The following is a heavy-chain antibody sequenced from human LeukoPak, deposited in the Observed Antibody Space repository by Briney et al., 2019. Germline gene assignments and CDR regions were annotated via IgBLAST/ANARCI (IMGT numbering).Heavy chain of an antibody. CDR2: ISAYNGNT. CDR3: ARSAVVIAHNADWFDP. V-gene: IGHV1-18*01. Sequence: ASVKVSCKASGYTFTSYGTSWVRQAPGQGLEWMGWISAYNGNTNYAQKLQSRVTMTTDTSTSTAYMELRSLRSDDTAVYYCARSAVVIAHNADWFDPWGQGTLVTVSS. D-gene: IGHD2-21*01. CDR1: GYTFTSYG. J-gene: IGHJ5*02.